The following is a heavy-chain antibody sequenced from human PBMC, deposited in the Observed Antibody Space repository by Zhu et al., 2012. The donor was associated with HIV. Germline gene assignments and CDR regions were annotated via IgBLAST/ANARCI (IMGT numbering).Heavy chain of an antibody. CDR2: IYYRGST. V-gene: IGHV4-39*01. Sequence: QVQLQESGPGLVKPSETLSLTCTVSGGSISSSSYYWGWIRQPPGKGLEWIGSIYYRGSTYYNPSLKSRVTISVDTSKNQFSLKLSSVTAADTAVYYCAKTRTSGWYSYAFDIWGQG. J-gene: IGHJ3*02. D-gene: IGHD6-19*01. CDR1: GGSISSSSYY. CDR3: AKTRTSGWYSYAFDI.